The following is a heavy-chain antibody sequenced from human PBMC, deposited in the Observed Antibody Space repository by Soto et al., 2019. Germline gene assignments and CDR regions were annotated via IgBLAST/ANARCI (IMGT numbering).Heavy chain of an antibody. J-gene: IGHJ4*02. CDR3: ASGGTYYYDSSGYYPPSYFDY. D-gene: IGHD3-22*01. CDR2: VSGSGGST. Sequence: GGSLRLSCAASGFTFSSYAMSWVRQAPGKGLEWVSSVSGSGGSTYYADSVKGRFTISRDNSKNTLYLQMNSLRAEDTAVYYCASGGTYYYDSSGYYPPSYFDYWGQGTLVTVSS. V-gene: IGHV3-23*01. CDR1: GFTFSSYA.